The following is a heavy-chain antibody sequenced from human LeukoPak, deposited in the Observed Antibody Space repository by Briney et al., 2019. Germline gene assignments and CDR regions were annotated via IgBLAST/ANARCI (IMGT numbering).Heavy chain of an antibody. Sequence: ASVKVSCKVSGYTLTELSMHWVRQAPGKGLEWMGGFGPEDGETIYAQKFQGRVTMTEDTSTDTAYMELSSLRSEDTAVYYCATGTGASGYYYKYSYWYFDLWGRGTLVTVSS. CDR2: FGPEDGET. V-gene: IGHV1-24*01. CDR1: GYTLTELS. J-gene: IGHJ2*01. D-gene: IGHD3-22*01. CDR3: ATGTGASGYYYKYSYWYFDL.